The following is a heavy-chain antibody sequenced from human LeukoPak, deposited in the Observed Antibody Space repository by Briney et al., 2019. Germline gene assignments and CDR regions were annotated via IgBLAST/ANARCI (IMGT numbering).Heavy chain of an antibody. V-gene: IGHV1-46*01. CDR3: WRGPSASAWFVFGGAY. CDR1: GYTFTSYF. J-gene: IGHJ4*02. D-gene: IGHD2-21*01. Sequence: ASVKVSCKASGYTFTSYFMHGVRQASGQGLEWMGIINPGGGSTTYAQKFQGRVTMTRETATSTVYMELRSLRSEATAVYYCWRGPSASAWFVFGGAYWGQGTLVTVSS. CDR2: INPGGGST.